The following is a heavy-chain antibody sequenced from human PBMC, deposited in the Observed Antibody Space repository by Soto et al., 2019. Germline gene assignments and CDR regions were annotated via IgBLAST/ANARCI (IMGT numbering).Heavy chain of an antibody. D-gene: IGHD6-19*01. Sequence: QPGGSLRLSCAASGFTFSSYWMHWVRQVPGKGLVWVSRIHFDGSTTHYADSVKGRFTISRDNAKNTLSLQMNSLRAEDTAVYYCARDAYISGYYQFDYWGQGTLVTVSS. CDR3: ARDAYISGYYQFDY. CDR2: IHFDGSTT. CDR1: GFTFSSYW. J-gene: IGHJ4*02. V-gene: IGHV3-74*01.